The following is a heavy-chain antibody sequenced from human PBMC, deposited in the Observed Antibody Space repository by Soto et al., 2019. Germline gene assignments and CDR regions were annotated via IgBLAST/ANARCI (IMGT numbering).Heavy chain of an antibody. Sequence: QVPLVQSGAEVKKPGASVKVSCKASGYTFTSYAMHWVRQAPGQRLEWMGWINAGNSHTKYSQKFQGRVTLTRDTSASTAYMELSSLRSEDTAVYYCARGYCSGTSCYPLDYWGQGTLVTVSS. CDR2: INAGNSHT. CDR1: GYTFTSYA. D-gene: IGHD2-2*01. V-gene: IGHV1-3*01. CDR3: ARGYCSGTSCYPLDY. J-gene: IGHJ4*02.